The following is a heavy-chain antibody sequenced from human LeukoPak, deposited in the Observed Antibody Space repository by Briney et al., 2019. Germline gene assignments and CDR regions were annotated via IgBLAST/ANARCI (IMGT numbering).Heavy chain of an antibody. D-gene: IGHD6-19*01. Sequence: GRSLRLSCAASGFTFSSYAIHWVRQAPGKGLEWVAVISYDGSNKYYADSVKGRFTISRDDSKNTLYLQMNSLRAEDTAVYYCARTKTGYSSGWSGDLVYWGQGTLVTVSS. V-gene: IGHV3-30*04. CDR1: GFTFSSYA. CDR2: ISYDGSNK. J-gene: IGHJ4*02. CDR3: ARTKTGYSSGWSGDLVY.